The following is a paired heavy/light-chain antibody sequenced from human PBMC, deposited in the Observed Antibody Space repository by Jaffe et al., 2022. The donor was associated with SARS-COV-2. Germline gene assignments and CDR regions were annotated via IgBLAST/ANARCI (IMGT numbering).Light chain of an antibody. Sequence: IQMTQSPSSLSASVGETVTITCRASQTINNFLNWYQLRPGKGPKVLISAASRLQSGVPSRFSGSGSGTDFTLTISSLQPEDFAVYYCQQSYSPPLTFGGGTKVELK. J-gene: IGKJ4*01. CDR1: QTINNF. CDR2: AAS. V-gene: IGKV1-39*01. CDR3: QQSYSPPLT.
Heavy chain of an antibody. CDR3: AKATRFGYYYDSSGGWDYMDV. CDR1: GFTFDDYG. J-gene: IGHJ6*03. V-gene: IGHV3-9*01. D-gene: IGHD3-22*01. CDR2: ISWNSNKI. Sequence: EVQLVESGGALVQPGRSLRVSCAASGFTFDDYGMHWVRQAPGKGLEWVSGISWNSNKIGYADSVKGRFTISRDNAKNSLYLQMNSLRPEDTALYYCAKATRFGYYYDSSGGWDYMDVWGKGTTVTVS.